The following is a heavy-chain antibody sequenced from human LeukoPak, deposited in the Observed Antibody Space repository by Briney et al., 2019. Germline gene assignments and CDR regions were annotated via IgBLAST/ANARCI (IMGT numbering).Heavy chain of an antibody. V-gene: IGHV4-59*01. Sequence: SETLSLTCTVSGGPISSYYWSWIRQPPGKGLEWIGYIYYSGSTNYNPSLKSRVTISVDTSKNQFSLKLSSVTAADTAVYYCAREGDGYNGVAFDIWGQGTMVTVSS. CDR1: GGPISSYY. CDR3: AREGDGYNGVAFDI. CDR2: IYYSGST. J-gene: IGHJ3*02. D-gene: IGHD5-24*01.